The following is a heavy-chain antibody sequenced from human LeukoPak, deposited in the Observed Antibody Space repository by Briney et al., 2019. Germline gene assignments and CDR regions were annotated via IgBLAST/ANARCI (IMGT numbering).Heavy chain of an antibody. CDR1: GGTFSSYA. D-gene: IGHD2-2*02. CDR3: AREDCSSTSCYNGMDV. Sequence: GASVKVSCKASGGTFSSYAISRVRQAPGQGLEWMGRIIPILGIANYAQKFQGRVTITADKSTSTAYMELSSLRSEDTAVYYCAREDCSSTSCYNGMDVWGQGTTVTVSS. CDR2: IIPILGIA. J-gene: IGHJ6*02. V-gene: IGHV1-69*04.